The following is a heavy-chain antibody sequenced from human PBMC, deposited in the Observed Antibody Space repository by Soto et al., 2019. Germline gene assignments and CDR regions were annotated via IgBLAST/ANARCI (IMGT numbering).Heavy chain of an antibody. D-gene: IGHD5-12*01. CDR1: GFTFSSYS. J-gene: IGHJ4*02. CDR2: ISSSSSYI. V-gene: IGHV3-21*01. Sequence: GGSLRLSCAASGFTFSSYSMNWVRQAPGKGLEWVSSISSSSSYIYYADSVKGRFTISRDNAKNSLYLQMNSLRAEDTAVYYCARRPQLLYDPPDYWGQGTLVTVSS. CDR3: ARRPQLLYDPPDY.